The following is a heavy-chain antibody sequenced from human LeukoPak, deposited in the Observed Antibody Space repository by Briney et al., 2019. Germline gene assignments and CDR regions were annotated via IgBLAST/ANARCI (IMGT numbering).Heavy chain of an antibody. V-gene: IGHV1-69*13. J-gene: IGHJ3*02. CDR2: IIPIFGTA. CDR3: ARDDYDSSGYRHDAFDI. D-gene: IGHD3-22*01. Sequence: SVKVSCKASGGTFSSYANSWVRQAPGQGLEWMGGIIPIFGTANYAQKFQGRVTITADESTSTAYMELSSLRSEDTAVYYCARDDYDSSGYRHDAFDIWGQGTMVTVSS. CDR1: GGTFSSYA.